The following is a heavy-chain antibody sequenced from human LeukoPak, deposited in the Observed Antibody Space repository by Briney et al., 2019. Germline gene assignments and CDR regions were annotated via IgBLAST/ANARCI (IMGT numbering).Heavy chain of an antibody. V-gene: IGHV1-69*13. CDR1: GGSFGTYA. J-gene: IGHJ4*02. CDR3: ASDDHTSGFEF. CDR2: IVPMFGKA. Sequence: ASVKVSCKASGGSFGTYAITWVRQVPGQGLEWMGGIVPMFGKANFAQKFQGRVTMTADDSTATANMELSSLRSEDTAIYFCASDDHTSGFEFWGQGSLVTVTS. D-gene: IGHD6-19*01.